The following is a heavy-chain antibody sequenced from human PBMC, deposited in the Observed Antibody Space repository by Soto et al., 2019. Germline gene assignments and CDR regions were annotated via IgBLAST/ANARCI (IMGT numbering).Heavy chain of an antibody. Sequence: GGSLRLSCAASGFTLSTYWMSWVRQAPGKGLEWVADIKEDGSEKYYVDSVKGRFTISRDSTKNSLSLQMNSLRAEDTAVYCCARESCSGGSCYRWSYHMDVCGQGTMVTVYS. J-gene: IGHJ6*02. V-gene: IGHV3-7*03. CDR3: ARESCSGGSCYRWSYHMDV. D-gene: IGHD2-15*01. CDR2: IKEDGSEK. CDR1: GFTLSTYW.